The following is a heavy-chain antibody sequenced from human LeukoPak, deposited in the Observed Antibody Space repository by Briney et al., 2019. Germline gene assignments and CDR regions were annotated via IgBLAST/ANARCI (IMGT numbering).Heavy chain of an antibody. J-gene: IGHJ4*02. CDR1: GGSFSGYY. Sequence: PSKTLSLTCAVYGGSFSGYYWSWIRQPPGKGLEWIGEINHSGSTNYNPSLKSRVTISVDTSKNQLSLKLSSVTAADTAVYYCARRYDFWSGYYYYFDYWGQGTLVTVSS. CDR2: INHSGST. V-gene: IGHV4-34*01. CDR3: ARRYDFWSGYYYYFDY. D-gene: IGHD3-3*01.